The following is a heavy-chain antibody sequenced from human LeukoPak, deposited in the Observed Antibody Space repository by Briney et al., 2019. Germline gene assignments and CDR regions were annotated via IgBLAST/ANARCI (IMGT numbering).Heavy chain of an antibody. CDR2: IYRDEST. CDR3: LREGAYSSPDY. J-gene: IGHJ4*02. CDR1: GFTVSSNY. V-gene: IGHV3-66*02. D-gene: IGHD6-19*01. Sequence: PGGSLRLSCAAPGFTVSSNYMNWVRQAPGKGLEWVSVIYRDESTYYADSVKGRFTISRDNSKNTLYLQMNSLRAEDTAVYYCLREGAYSSPDYWGQGTLVTVSS.